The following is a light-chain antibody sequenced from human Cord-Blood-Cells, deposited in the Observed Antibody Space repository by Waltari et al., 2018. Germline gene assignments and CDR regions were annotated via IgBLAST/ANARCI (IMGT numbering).Light chain of an antibody. CDR2: EVS. Sequence: SALTQPPSASGSPGQSVTLSCTGTSRDVGGYNSVPWYQQHPGKAPKLMIYEVSKRPSGVPDRFSGSKSGNTASLTVSGLQAEDEADYYSSSYAGSNNLVFGGGTKLTVL. J-gene: IGLJ2*01. CDR3: SSYAGSNNLV. V-gene: IGLV2-8*01. CDR1: SRDVGGYNS.